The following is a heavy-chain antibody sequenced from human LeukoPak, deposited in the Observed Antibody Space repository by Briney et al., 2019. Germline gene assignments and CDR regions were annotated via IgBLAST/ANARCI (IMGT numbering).Heavy chain of an antibody. D-gene: IGHD3-22*01. Sequence: GASVKVSCKASGYTLTGYYMHWVRQAPGQGLEWMGWINPNSGGTNYAQKFQGRVTMTRDTSISTAYMELSRLRSDDTAVYYCARGYYDSSGYDHFDYWGQGTLVTVSS. CDR1: GYTLTGYY. V-gene: IGHV1-2*02. J-gene: IGHJ4*02. CDR2: INPNSGGT. CDR3: ARGYYDSSGYDHFDY.